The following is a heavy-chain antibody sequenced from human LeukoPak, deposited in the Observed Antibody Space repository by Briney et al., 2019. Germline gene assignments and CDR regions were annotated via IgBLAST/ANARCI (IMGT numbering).Heavy chain of an antibody. CDR2: IKQDGSEK. CDR3: ARENAVYCGCDCYLSDAFDI. Sequence: GGSLRLSCAASGFTFSSYWMSWVRQAPGKGLEWVANIKQDGSEKYYVDSVKGRFTISRDNAKNSLYLQMNSLRADDTAVYYCARENAVYCGCDCYLSDAFDIWGQGTMVTVSS. D-gene: IGHD2-21*02. V-gene: IGHV3-7*03. J-gene: IGHJ3*02. CDR1: GFTFSSYW.